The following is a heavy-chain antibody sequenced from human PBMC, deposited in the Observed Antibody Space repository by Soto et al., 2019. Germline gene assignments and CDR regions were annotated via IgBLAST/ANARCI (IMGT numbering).Heavy chain of an antibody. CDR3: ARVPSGDKVDY. J-gene: IGHJ4*02. Sequence: QVQLQESGPGLVEPSQTLSLTCTVSGDSISNGYYTWSWIRQPPGKDLEWIGHIYNSVNTYSNPSLKSRVTISADTSKIQFSLKLSSVTAADTAVYYCARVPSGDKVDYWGQGTLVTVSS. CDR2: IYNSVNT. D-gene: IGHD3-10*01. V-gene: IGHV4-30-4*01. CDR1: GDSISNGYYT.